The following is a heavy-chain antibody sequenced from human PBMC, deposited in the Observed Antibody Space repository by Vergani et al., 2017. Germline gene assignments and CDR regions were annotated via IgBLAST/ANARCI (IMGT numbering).Heavy chain of an antibody. CDR2: ISGSGGST. Sequence: EVQLLESGGDLVQPGGSLRLSCAASGFTFNHYAMNWVRQAPGKGLEWVSGISGSGGSTYYAGSVKGRFTISRDSSKNTLYLQMNSRSAGDTAVYYCAKANPRNSGYDYLYYYDAMDVWGQGTTVTVSS. D-gene: IGHD5-12*01. CDR1: GFTFNHYA. V-gene: IGHV3-23*01. CDR3: AKANPRNSGYDYLYYYDAMDV. J-gene: IGHJ6*02.